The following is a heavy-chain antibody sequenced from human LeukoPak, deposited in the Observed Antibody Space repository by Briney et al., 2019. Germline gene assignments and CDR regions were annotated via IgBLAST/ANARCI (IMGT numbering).Heavy chain of an antibody. J-gene: IGHJ5*02. D-gene: IGHD3-10*01. Sequence: GSLRLSCAASGFTFSSYAMHWVRQAPGKGLEWVAVISYDGSNKYYADSVKGRFTISRDKSKNTLYLQMNSLRAEDTAVYYCAREAGVWFDPWGQGTLVTVSS. CDR1: GFTFSSYA. CDR3: AREAGVWFDP. V-gene: IGHV3-30*01. CDR2: ISYDGSNK.